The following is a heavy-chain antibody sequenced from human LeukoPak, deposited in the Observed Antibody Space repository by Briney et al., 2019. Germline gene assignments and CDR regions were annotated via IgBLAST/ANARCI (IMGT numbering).Heavy chain of an antibody. V-gene: IGHV3-20*04. J-gene: IGHJ2*01. Sequence: GGSLRLSCAASGFTFDDFGMSWVRQAPGKGLEWISGINWDSGRTQYAASVKGRFTISRDNAKNSVYLQMNSLRAEDTALYYCARDPSSSTYWYFDIWGRGTLVTVCS. CDR3: ARDPSSSTYWYFDI. D-gene: IGHD6-13*01. CDR1: GFTFDDFG. CDR2: INWDSGRT.